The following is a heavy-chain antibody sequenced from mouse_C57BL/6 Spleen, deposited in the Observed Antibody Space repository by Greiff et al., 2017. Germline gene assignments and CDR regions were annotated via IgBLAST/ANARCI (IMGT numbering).Heavy chain of an antibody. CDR2: IWSDGST. V-gene: IGHV2-6*03. CDR1: GFSLTSYG. J-gene: IGHJ4*01. D-gene: IGHD1-1*01. CDR3: ASHYYGSSYPYAMDY. Sequence: QVHVKQSGPGLVAPSQSLSITCTVSGFSLTSYGVHWVRQPPGKGLEWLVVIWSDGSTTYNSALKSRLSISKDNSKSQVFLKMNSLQTDDTAMYYCASHYYGSSYPYAMDYWGQGTSVTVSS.